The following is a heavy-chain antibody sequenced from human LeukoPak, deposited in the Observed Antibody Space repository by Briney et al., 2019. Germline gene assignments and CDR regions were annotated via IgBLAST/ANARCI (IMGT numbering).Heavy chain of an antibody. CDR3: ARIDTVVLPSTMFDY. CDR2: IYYSGST. J-gene: IGHJ4*02. D-gene: IGHD2-2*01. V-gene: IGHV4-59*05. Sequence: GSLRLSCAASGFTFSTYSMNWVRQAPGKGLEWIASIYYSGSTYYNPPLKSRVTISVDTSRNQFSLKLSSVTAADTALYYCARIDTVVLPSTMFDYWGQGTLVTVSS. CDR1: GFTFSTYSMN.